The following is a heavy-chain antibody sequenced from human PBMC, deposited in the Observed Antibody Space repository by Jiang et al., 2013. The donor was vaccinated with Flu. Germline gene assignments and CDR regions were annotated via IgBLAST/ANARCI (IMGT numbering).Heavy chain of an antibody. CDR1: GFSLSSSGVA. V-gene: IGHV2-5*02. CDR2: IYWDDEK. D-gene: IGHD5-18*01. CDR3: AHSREDAPMDHLDF. J-gene: IGHJ4*02. Sequence: KPTQTLTLTCTFSGFSLSSSGVAMNWIRQPPGKAPEWLALIYWDDEKRYSPHLKSRLTITKDPSKNQVVLTLTNVDRVDTATYYCAHSREDAPMDHLDFWGPGTLVTVSS.